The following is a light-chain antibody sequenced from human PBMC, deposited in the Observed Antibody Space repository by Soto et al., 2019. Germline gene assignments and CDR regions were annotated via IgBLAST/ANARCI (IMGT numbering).Light chain of an antibody. Sequence: DIQMTQSPSTLSASVGDRVTITCRASQSISSWLAWYQQKPGKAPKLLIYDASSLESWVPSRFSGSGSGTEFTLTISSLQPDDFATYYCEQYNSYWTFGQGTKVDI. CDR2: DAS. CDR1: QSISSW. J-gene: IGKJ1*01. V-gene: IGKV1-5*01. CDR3: EQYNSYWT.